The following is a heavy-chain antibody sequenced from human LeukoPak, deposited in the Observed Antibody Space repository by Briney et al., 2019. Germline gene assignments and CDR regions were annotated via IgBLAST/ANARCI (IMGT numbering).Heavy chain of an antibody. Sequence: GGSLRLSCAASGFTFSSYGMHWVRQAPGKGLEWVSAISGSGGSTYYADSVKGRFTISRDNSKNTLYLQMNSLRAEDTAVYYCAKHGAGSGSYYYYYGMDVWGQGTTVTVSS. CDR1: GFTFSSYG. CDR2: ISGSGGST. CDR3: AKHGAGSGSYYYYYGMDV. J-gene: IGHJ6*02. V-gene: IGHV3-23*01. D-gene: IGHD1-26*01.